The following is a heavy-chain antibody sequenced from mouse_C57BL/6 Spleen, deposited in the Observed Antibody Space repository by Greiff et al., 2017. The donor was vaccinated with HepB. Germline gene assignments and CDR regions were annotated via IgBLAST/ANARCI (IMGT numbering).Heavy chain of an antibody. D-gene: IGHD1-1*01. CDR3: TYYGRYAMDY. J-gene: IGHJ4*01. CDR2: IDPEDGDT. Sequence: VQLQQSGAELVRPGASVKLSCTASGFNIKDYYMHWVKQRPEQGLEWIGRIDPEDGDTEYAPKFQGKATMTADTSSNTAYLQLSSLTSEETAVSYCTYYGRYAMDYWGQGTSVTVSS. V-gene: IGHV14-1*01. CDR1: GFNIKDYY.